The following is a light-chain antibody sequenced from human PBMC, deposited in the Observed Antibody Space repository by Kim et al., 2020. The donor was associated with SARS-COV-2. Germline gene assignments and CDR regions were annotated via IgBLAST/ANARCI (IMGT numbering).Light chain of an antibody. CDR1: QSISTH. CDR2: AAS. Sequence: SVGDSATITCRASQSISTHVHWYQQKPGKAPKLLVYAASTLEDGVPSRFVGGGSGTDFTLTIYSLQPEDFATYFCQQTYSSLHITFGQGTRLEIK. V-gene: IGKV1-39*01. CDR3: QQTYSSLHIT. J-gene: IGKJ5*01.